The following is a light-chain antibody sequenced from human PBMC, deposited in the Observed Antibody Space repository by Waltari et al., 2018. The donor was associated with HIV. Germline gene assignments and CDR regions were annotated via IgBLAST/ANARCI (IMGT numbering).Light chain of an antibody. CDR3: QQYDDLPRT. Sequence: IQMAQSPASLSASIGDRVTITCRSSRAIGRSLAGFQQKPGQSPMALIYATSILHTGVPARFNGSRSGTEFALTIANLEAADFGTYYCQQYDDLPRTFGGGT. CDR2: ATS. V-gene: IGKV1-16*01. CDR1: RAIGRS. J-gene: IGKJ4*01.